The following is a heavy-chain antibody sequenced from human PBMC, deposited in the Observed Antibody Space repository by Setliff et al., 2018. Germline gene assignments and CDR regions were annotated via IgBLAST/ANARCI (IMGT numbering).Heavy chain of an antibody. V-gene: IGHV3-30-3*02. J-gene: IGHJ4*02. CDR1: GFTFTNYI. CDR3: AKPNVRIQLWYNFDY. CDR2: MSLDETNK. D-gene: IGHD5-18*01. Sequence: PGGSLRLSCAASGFTFTNYIIHWVRQAPGKGLEWVAVMSLDETNKYYADSVRGRFTISRDNSKNTLYLQMNSLRAEDTAVYYCAKPNVRIQLWYNFDYWGQGTLVTVSS.